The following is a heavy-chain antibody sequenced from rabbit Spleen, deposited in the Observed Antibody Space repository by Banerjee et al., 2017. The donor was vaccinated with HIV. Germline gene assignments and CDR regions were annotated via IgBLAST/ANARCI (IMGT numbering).Heavy chain of an antibody. J-gene: IGHJ4*01. D-gene: IGHD2-1*01. CDR1: GFTLSSYY. CDR2: IDPVFGIT. V-gene: IGHV1S7*01. Sequence: HLKESGGGLVQPGGSLKLSCTASGFTLSSYYMNWVRQAPGKGLEWIGYIDPVFGITYYANWVNGRFSISRENAQNTVFLQMTSLTAADTATYFCARGSAAMTMVITGYYLSLWGPGTLVTVS. CDR3: ARGSAAMTMVITGYYLSL.